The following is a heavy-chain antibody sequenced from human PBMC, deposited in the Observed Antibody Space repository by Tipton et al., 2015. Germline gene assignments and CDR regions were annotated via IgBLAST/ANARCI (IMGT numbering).Heavy chain of an antibody. V-gene: IGHV4-34*01. J-gene: IGHJ6*02. Sequence: TLSLTCAVYGGSFSGYYWNWIRQPPGKGLEWIGEVNNSGYTKYNPSLESRVTISGDTSKNQFSLRLTSVAAADTAVYYCARTTVTNYYYYGMDVWGQGTTVTVSS. CDR1: GGSFSGYY. CDR2: VNNSGYT. D-gene: IGHD4-17*01. CDR3: ARTTVTNYYYYGMDV.